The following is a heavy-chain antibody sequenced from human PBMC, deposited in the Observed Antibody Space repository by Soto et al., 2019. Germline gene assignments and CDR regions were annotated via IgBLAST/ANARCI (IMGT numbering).Heavy chain of an antibody. CDR3: ARDRNYYGSGSPTPYDAFDI. D-gene: IGHD3-10*01. J-gene: IGHJ3*02. CDR1: GYTFPCYG. V-gene: IGHV1-18*04. Sequence: ASVNVSRKASGYTFPCYGISWVRQAPCQGVAWMGWISAYNGNTNYAQKLQGRATMTTDTSTSTAYMEPRSLRSDDTAVYYCARDRNYYGSGSPTPYDAFDIWGQGTMVTVSS. CDR2: ISAYNGNT.